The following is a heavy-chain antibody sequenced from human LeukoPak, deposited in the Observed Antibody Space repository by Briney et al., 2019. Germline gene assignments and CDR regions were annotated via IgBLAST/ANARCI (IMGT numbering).Heavy chain of an antibody. V-gene: IGHV4-59*08. CDR3: ARHNYWGSGFGMDV. Sequence: SETLSLTCTVSGGSISSYYWSWIRPPPGKGLEWIGYIYYSGSTNYNPSLKSRVTISVDTSNNQYSLKLSSVTAADTAVYYCARHNYWGSGFGMDVWGQGTTVTVSS. J-gene: IGHJ6*02. CDR2: IYYSGST. D-gene: IGHD3-22*01. CDR1: GGSISSYY.